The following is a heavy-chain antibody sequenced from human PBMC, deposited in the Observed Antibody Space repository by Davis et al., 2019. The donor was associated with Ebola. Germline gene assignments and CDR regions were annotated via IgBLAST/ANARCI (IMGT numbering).Heavy chain of an antibody. V-gene: IGHV1-8*01. CDR2: MNPNSGNT. CDR3: RLDSSMEQH. D-gene: IGHD6-19*01. Sequence: AASVKVSCKASGYTFTSYDINWVRQATGQGLEWMGWMNPNSGNTGYAQKFQGRVTTTRNTTISTAYMELSSLRSEDTAVYYCRLDSSMEQHWGQGTLVTVSS. CDR1: GYTFTSYD. J-gene: IGHJ1*01.